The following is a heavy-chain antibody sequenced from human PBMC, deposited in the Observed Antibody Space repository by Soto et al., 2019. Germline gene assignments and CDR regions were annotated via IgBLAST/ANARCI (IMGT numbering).Heavy chain of an antibody. J-gene: IGHJ4*02. D-gene: IGHD6-19*01. V-gene: IGHV2-5*02. CDR2: LYWDTDKDDE. CDR3: GHGRGWLLNY. Sequence: QITLKESGPTLVKPTQTLTLTCTFSGFSLTTNGVGVGWFRQPPGKALEWLALLYWDTDKDDEEYSSSLRNRLTLTKDASKNQAVLTMTNMAPVDTATYYCGHGRGWLLNYWGQGTLVTVSS. CDR1: GFSLTTNGVG.